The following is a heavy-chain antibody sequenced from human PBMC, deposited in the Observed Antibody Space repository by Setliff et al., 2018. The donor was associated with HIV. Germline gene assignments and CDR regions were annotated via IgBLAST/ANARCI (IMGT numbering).Heavy chain of an antibody. J-gene: IGHJ6*04. CDR2: INPNSGGT. Sequence: VASVKVSCKASGYTFSAYYMHWVRQAPGQGLEWMGRINPNSGGTKYGQKFQGRVTMTRDTSISTAYMEINRLRSDDTAVYYCARGWATGADSSPLDVWGKGTTVTVSS. V-gene: IGHV1-2*06. D-gene: IGHD6-19*01. CDR3: ARGWATGADSSPLDV. CDR1: GYTFSAYY.